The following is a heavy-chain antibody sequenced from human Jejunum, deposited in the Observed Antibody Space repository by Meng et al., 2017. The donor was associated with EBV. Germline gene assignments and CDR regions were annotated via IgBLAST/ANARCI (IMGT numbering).Heavy chain of an antibody. CDR2: ISAGSGDT. Sequence: QVHLVQSGAEVKKPGASVKVPCKASGYTLTNYALHWVRQAPGQGLEWMGYISAGSGDTKNSQKFQGRVTFTRDTSASTVYMELSSLRSEDTAMYYCARGSSWNRGDYWGQGTLVTVSS. V-gene: IGHV1-3*01. J-gene: IGHJ4*02. CDR3: ARGSSWNRGDY. CDR1: GYTLTNYA. D-gene: IGHD6-13*01.